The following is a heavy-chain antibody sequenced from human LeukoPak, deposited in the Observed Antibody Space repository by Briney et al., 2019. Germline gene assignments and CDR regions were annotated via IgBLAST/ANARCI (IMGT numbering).Heavy chain of an antibody. CDR2: IYYSGST. V-gene: IGHV4-59*08. CDR3: ARLEMATMGIDY. CDR1: GGSISSYY. J-gene: IGHJ4*02. Sequence: PSETLSLTCTVSGGSISSYYWSWIRQPPGKGLEWIGYIYYSGSTNYNPSLKSRVTISVDTSKNQFSLKLSSATAADTAVYYCARLEMATMGIDYWGQETLVTVSS. D-gene: IGHD5-24*01.